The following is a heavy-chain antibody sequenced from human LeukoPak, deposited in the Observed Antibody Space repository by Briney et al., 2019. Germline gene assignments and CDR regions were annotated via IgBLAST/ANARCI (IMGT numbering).Heavy chain of an antibody. D-gene: IGHD6-13*01. V-gene: IGHV4-39*07. CDR1: GGSISSSSYY. CDR2: IYYSGST. J-gene: IGHJ4*02. Sequence: SETLSLTCTVSGGSISSSSYYWGWIRQPPGKGLEWIGSIYYSGSTYYNPSLKSRVTISVDTSKNQFSLKLSSVTAADTAVYYCARGIDYSSSWYYFDYWGQGTLVTVSS. CDR3: ARGIDYSSSWYYFDY.